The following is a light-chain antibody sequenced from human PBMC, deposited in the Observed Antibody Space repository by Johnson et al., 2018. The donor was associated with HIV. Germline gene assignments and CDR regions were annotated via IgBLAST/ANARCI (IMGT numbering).Light chain of an antibody. V-gene: IGLV1-51*01. CDR2: DNN. Sequence: QSVLTQPPSVSAAPGQKVTISCSGSSSNIGTNSVSWYQQLPGTAPRLLIYDNNKRPSGIPDRFSGSMSGTSATLGITGLQTGDEADYYCGTWDSSLSAGGVFGTGTKVTVL. CDR1: SSNIGTNS. CDR3: GTWDSSLSAGGV. J-gene: IGLJ1*01.